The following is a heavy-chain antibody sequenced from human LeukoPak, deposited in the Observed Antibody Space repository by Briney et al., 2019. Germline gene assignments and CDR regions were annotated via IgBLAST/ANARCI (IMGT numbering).Heavy chain of an antibody. V-gene: IGHV4-59*01. J-gene: IGHJ5*02. CDR3: ARDYSSWPEGILFDL. Sequence: SETLCPTCAVSGVSIPTYFWSWIRQPPGKGLEWIGYIYYSGSTNYNPSLKSRVTISVDTSKSQFSLNLSSVTAADTAVYYCARDYSSWPEGILFDLWGQGTLVTVSS. CDR1: GVSIPTYF. D-gene: IGHD6-6*01. CDR2: IYYSGST.